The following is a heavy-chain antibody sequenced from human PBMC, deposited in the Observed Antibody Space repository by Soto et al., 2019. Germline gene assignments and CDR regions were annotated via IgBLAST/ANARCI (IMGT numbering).Heavy chain of an antibody. J-gene: IGHJ5*02. D-gene: IGHD4-17*01. Sequence: SETLSLTCSVLGDSISYTLYYWGWIRQSPEKGLDWIGSISHDGHAYYNPSLKSRVTLFADTSRNQFSLKMKSVTVADTALYFCARQVYGDYLGGNWFDPWGQGALVTVSS. V-gene: IGHV4-39*01. CDR2: ISHDGHA. CDR1: GDSISYTLYY. CDR3: ARQVYGDYLGGNWFDP.